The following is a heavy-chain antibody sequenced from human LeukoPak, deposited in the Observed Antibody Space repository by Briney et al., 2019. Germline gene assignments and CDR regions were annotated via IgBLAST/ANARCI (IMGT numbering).Heavy chain of an antibody. J-gene: IGHJ4*02. D-gene: IGHD3-10*01. CDR2: ISSSSSYR. Sequence: GGSLRLSCAASGFTFSRYSMNWVRQAPGKGLEWVSSISSSSSYRYYADSVKGRVTVSRDDSKNTLYLQMNSLRAEDTAVYYCVKEKAGKFDFDYWGQGTLVTVSS. CDR3: VKEKAGKFDFDY. CDR1: GFTFSRYS. V-gene: IGHV3-21*04.